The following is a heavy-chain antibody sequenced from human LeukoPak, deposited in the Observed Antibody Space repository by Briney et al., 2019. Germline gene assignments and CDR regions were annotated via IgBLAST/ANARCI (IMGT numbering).Heavy chain of an antibody. CDR2: ISYDGSNK. Sequence: PGGSLRPSCAASGFTFSSYGMHWVRQAPGKGLEWVAVISYDGSNKYYADSVKGRFTISRDNSKNTLYLQMNSLRAEDTAVYYCAKTRALGYWGQGTLVTVSS. J-gene: IGHJ4*02. V-gene: IGHV3-30*18. D-gene: IGHD3-10*01. CDR3: AKTRALGY. CDR1: GFTFSSYG.